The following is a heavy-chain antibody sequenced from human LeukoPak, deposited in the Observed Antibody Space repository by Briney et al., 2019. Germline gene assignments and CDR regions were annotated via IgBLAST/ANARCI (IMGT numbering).Heavy chain of an antibody. CDR2: IFDGRST. J-gene: IGHJ6*02. CDR3: ARDHPYHSGTYHYGMDV. CDR1: GVTVTYSY. D-gene: IGHD3-10*01. Sequence: HPGGSLRLSCVACGVTVTYSYMTYVPAAPGGGREWGSVIFDGRSTYYPDSVKGRFTISRDNSENILYLQMSSLRVEDTAVYYCARDHPYHSGTYHYGMDVWGQGTTVTVS. V-gene: IGHV3-66*01.